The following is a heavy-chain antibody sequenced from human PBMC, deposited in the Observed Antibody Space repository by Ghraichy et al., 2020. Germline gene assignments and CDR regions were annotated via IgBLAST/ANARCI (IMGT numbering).Heavy chain of an antibody. D-gene: IGHD2-2*01. CDR2: INAGNGNT. Sequence: ASVKVSCKASGYTFTSYAMHWVRQAPGQRLEWMGWINAGNGNTKYSQKFQGRVTITRDTSASTAYMELSSLRSEDTAVYYCARESEGVVVPAALNWFDPWGQGTLVTVSS. CDR1: GYTFTSYA. CDR3: ARESEGVVVPAALNWFDP. V-gene: IGHV1-3*01. J-gene: IGHJ5*02.